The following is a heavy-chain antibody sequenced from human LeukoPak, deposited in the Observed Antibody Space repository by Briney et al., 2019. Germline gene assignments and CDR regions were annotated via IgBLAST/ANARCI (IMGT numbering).Heavy chain of an antibody. D-gene: IGHD3-22*01. Sequence: GGSLRPSCAASGFTFSGCWMKWVRQAPGKGLDWVSAVSGSGGSTHYADSVTGRFTISRDNSKNTLYLQMNSLRAEDTAVYYCAKDRYFDNSGDHYESEYWGQGTLVTVSS. J-gene: IGHJ4*02. V-gene: IGHV3-23*01. CDR1: GFTFSGCW. CDR3: AKDRYFDNSGDHYESEY. CDR2: VSGSGGST.